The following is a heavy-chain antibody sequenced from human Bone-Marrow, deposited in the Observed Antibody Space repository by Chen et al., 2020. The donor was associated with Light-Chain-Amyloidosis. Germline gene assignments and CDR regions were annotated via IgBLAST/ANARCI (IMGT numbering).Heavy chain of an antibody. Sequence: QVQLQESGPGLVKPSETLSLTCTVSGDSISSYYWSWIRQPAGKGLEWIGRIYTSGSTNYNPSLQTRVTMSVDTSKNQFSLKLSSVTAADTAVYYCARNVYDFWSGYYGMDVWGQGTTVTVSS. D-gene: IGHD3-3*01. V-gene: IGHV4-4*07. J-gene: IGHJ6*02. CDR3: ARNVYDFWSGYYGMDV. CDR2: IYTSGST. CDR1: GDSISSYY.